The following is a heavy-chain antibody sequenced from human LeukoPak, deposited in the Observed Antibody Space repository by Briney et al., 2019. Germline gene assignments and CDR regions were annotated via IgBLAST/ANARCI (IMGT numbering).Heavy chain of an antibody. V-gene: IGHV3-21*01. J-gene: IGHJ6*02. CDR2: ISSSSSYI. D-gene: IGHD2-2*01. Sequence: GGSLRLSCAASGFTFSIYAMNWVRQAPGKGLEWVSSISSSSSYIYYADSVKGRFTISRDNAKNSLYLQMNSLRAEDTAVYYCARGYCSSTSCYASGMDVWGQGTTVTVSS. CDR1: GFTFSIYA. CDR3: ARGYCSSTSCYASGMDV.